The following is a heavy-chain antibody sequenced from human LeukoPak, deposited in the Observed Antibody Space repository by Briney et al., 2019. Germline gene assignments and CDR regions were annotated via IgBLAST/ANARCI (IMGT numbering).Heavy chain of an antibody. CDR3: ARPQMAGHYYYGMDV. D-gene: IGHD2-8*01. CDR2: IYSSGST. CDR1: GDSISSGRYY. J-gene: IGHJ6*02. V-gene: IGHV4-39*01. Sequence: SETLSLTCSVSGDSISSGRYYWGWIRQPPGKGLEWIGSIYSSGSTYYNPSLKSRVTISVDTSKNQFSLKLSSVTTADTAVYYCARPQMAGHYYYGMDVWGQGTTVTVAS.